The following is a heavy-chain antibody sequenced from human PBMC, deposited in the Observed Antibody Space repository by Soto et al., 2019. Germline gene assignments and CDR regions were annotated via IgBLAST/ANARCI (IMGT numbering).Heavy chain of an antibody. D-gene: IGHD5-12*01. V-gene: IGHV3-64D*08. CDR3: VKGAGWLQDVDY. Sequence: GGSLRLSCAASGFTFSSYGMHWVRQAPGKGLEYVSLISANGGSTHYADSVKGRFSISRDNSENTLYLQMSSLRDEDTAVYYCVKGAGWLQDVDYWGQGTLVTVSS. CDR2: ISANGGST. J-gene: IGHJ4*02. CDR1: GFTFSSYG.